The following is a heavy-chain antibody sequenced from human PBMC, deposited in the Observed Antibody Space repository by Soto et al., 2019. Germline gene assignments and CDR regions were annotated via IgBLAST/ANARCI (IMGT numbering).Heavy chain of an antibody. Sequence: SETLSLTCTVSGGSISSSSYYWGWIRQPPGKGLEWIGSIYYSGSTYYNPSLKSRVTISVDTSKNQFSLKLSSVTAADTAVYYCARIYYYYGMDVWGQATTVTVSS. CDR3: ARIYYYYGMDV. J-gene: IGHJ6*02. CDR1: GGSISSSSYY. CDR2: IYYSGST. V-gene: IGHV4-39*01.